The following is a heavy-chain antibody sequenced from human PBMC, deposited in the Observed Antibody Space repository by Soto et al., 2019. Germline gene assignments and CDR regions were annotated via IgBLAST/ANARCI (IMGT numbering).Heavy chain of an antibody. D-gene: IGHD3-9*01. V-gene: IGHV4-61*01. Sequence: SETLSLTCTVSGGSVSSGSYYWSWIRQPPGKGLEWIGYIYYSGSTNYNPSLKSRVTISVDTSKNQFSLKLSSVTAADTAVYYCARESSGYDILTGYYSIDYWGLGTLVTVSS. CDR3: ARESSGYDILTGYYSIDY. CDR2: IYYSGST. J-gene: IGHJ4*02. CDR1: GGSVSSGSYY.